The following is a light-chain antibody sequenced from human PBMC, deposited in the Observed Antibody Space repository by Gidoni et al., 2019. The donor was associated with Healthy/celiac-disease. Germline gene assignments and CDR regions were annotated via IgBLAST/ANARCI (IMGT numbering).Light chain of an antibody. CDR1: QSVSSSY. CDR2: GAS. Sequence: EIVLTPSPGTLSLSPGERATLSCRASQSVSSSYLAWYQQKPGQAPRLLIYGASSRATGIPDRFSGSGSGTDFTLTISRLEPEDFAVYYCQQYGSSPLTFGGGTKVENK. J-gene: IGKJ4*01. CDR3: QQYGSSPLT. V-gene: IGKV3-20*01.